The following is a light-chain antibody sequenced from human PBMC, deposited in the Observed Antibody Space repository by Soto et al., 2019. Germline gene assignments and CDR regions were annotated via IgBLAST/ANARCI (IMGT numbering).Light chain of an antibody. CDR1: QSISSY. CDR2: AAS. J-gene: IGKJ5*01. CDR3: QQRSNWQIT. V-gene: IGKV1-39*01. Sequence: DVQMTQSPSSLSASVGDRVTITCRASQSISSYLNWYRQKPGKAPKLLIYAASSLQSGVPARFRGSGSGTDFTLTISSLEPDDFAVYYCQQRSNWQITFGQGTRLEIK.